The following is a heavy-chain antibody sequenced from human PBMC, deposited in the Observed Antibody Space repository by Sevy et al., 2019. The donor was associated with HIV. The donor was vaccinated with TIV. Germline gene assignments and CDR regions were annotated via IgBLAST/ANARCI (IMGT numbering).Heavy chain of an antibody. D-gene: IGHD3-9*01. J-gene: IGHJ4*02. CDR1: GFTFNNHG. Sequence: GGSLRLSCADSGFTFNNHGLHWVRQAPGKGLEWVALISYDGRKKYYADSVKGRFTISRGNSNSTFYLQMNSLRDEDTTVYYCVKGSNYDILTGYFDYWGQGTLVTVSS. CDR3: VKGSNYDILTGYFDY. CDR2: ISYDGRKK. V-gene: IGHV3-30*04.